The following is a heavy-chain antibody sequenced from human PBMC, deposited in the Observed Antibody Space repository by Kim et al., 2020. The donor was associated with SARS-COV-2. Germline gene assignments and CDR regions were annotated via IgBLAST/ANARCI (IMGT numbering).Heavy chain of an antibody. Sequence: SETLSLTCAVYGGSFSGYYWSWIRQPPGKGLEWIGEINHSGSTNYNPSLKSRVTISVDTSKNQFSLKLSSVTAADTAVYYCAREPPYYYGSGSQATGDYWGQGTLVTVSS. CDR2: INHSGST. J-gene: IGHJ4*02. CDR3: AREPPYYYGSGSQATGDY. CDR1: GGSFSGYY. D-gene: IGHD3-10*01. V-gene: IGHV4-34*01.